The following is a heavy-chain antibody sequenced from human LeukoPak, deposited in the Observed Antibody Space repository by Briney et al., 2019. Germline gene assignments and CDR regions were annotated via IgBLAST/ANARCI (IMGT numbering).Heavy chain of an antibody. D-gene: IGHD4-23*01. CDR1: GGSISSYY. J-gene: IGHJ4*02. V-gene: IGHV4-59*01. Sequence: SETLSLTCTVSGGSISSYYWSWIRQPPGKGLEWIGYISYSGSTNYNPSLKSRVTISVDTSKNQFSLRLSSVTAADTAVYYCAREMVTGGYFDYWGQGTLVTVSS. CDR3: AREMVTGGYFDY. CDR2: ISYSGST.